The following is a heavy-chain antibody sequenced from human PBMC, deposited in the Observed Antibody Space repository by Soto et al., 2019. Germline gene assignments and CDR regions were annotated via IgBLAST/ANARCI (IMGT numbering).Heavy chain of an antibody. V-gene: IGHV3-30-3*01. D-gene: IGHD3-22*01. CDR1: GFTFSSYA. Sequence: QVQLVESGGGVVQPGRSLRLSCAASGFTFSSYAMQWVRQAPGKGLEWVAVISYDGSNKYYADSVKGRFTISRDNSKNTLYLQMNSLRAEDTAVYYCARDFSGYDSISTFAFYIWGKVTMVTVSS. J-gene: IGHJ3*02. CDR3: ARDFSGYDSISTFAFYI. CDR2: ISYDGSNK.